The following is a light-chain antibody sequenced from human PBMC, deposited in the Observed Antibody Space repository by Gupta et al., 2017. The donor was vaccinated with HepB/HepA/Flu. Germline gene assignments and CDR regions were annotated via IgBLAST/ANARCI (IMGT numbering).Light chain of an antibody. CDR1: ESVSSN. Sequence: EIVMTQSPATLSVSPGERATLSCRASESVSSNLAWYQQKPGQAPRLLIYGASTRTSGIPARFRGSGSGTDWTLTIRNLKSEDFAVYACQQYHDGQPRSFGQGTTLEIK. CDR2: GAS. CDR3: QQYHDGQPRS. V-gene: IGKV3-15*01. J-gene: IGKJ2*03.